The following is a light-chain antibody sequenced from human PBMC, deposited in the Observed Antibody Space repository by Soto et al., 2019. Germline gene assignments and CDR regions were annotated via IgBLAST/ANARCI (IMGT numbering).Light chain of an antibody. J-gene: IGLJ2*01. CDR3: AAWDDSLNGVV. CDR2: RNT. Sequence: QAVVTQPPSASATPGQRVTISCSGSSSNIGPNYVYWYQQFSGTAPKLLMYRNTQRPSGVPDRFSGSKSGTSASLAISGLRSEDEADYYCAAWDDSLNGVVFGGGTKVTVL. CDR1: SSNIGPNY. V-gene: IGLV1-47*01.